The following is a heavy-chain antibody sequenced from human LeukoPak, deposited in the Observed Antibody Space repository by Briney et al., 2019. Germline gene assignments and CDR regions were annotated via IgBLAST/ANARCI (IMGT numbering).Heavy chain of an antibody. CDR1: GFTFDDYA. CDR2: ISWNSGST. CDR3: AKAIQERTWYYYYGTDV. J-gene: IGHJ6*02. V-gene: IGHV3-9*01. D-gene: IGHD5-18*01. Sequence: PGRSLRLSCAASGFTFDDYAMHWVRQAPGKGLEWVSGISWNSGSTGYADSVKGRFTISRDNAKNSLYLPMNSLRAEDTALYYCAKAIQERTWYYYYGTDVWGQGTTVTVSS.